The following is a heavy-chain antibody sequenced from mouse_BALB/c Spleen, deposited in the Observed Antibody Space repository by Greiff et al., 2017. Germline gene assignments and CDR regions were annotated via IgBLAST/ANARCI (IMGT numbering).Heavy chain of an antibody. J-gene: IGHJ4*01. CDR3: ARQVHEYDGAMDY. Sequence: EVQVVESGGGLVKLGGSLKLSCAASGFTFSSYYMSWVRQTPEKRLELVAAINSNGGSTYYPDTVKGRFTISRDNAKNTLYLQMSSLKSEDTALYYCARQVHEYDGAMDYWGQGTSVTFSS. CDR2: INSNGGST. D-gene: IGHD2-4*01. CDR1: GFTFSSYY. V-gene: IGHV5-6-2*01.